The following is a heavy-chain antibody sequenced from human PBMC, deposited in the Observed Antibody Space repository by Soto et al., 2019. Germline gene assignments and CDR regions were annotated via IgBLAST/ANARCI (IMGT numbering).Heavy chain of an antibody. CDR2: ISYDGSNK. CDR3: ARDSNVDYYDSSGYYPSGFDY. V-gene: IGHV3-30*03. Sequence: GGSLRLSCAASGFTFSSYSMNWVRQAPGKGLEWVAVISYDGSNKYYADSVKGRFTISRDNSKNTLYLQMNSLRAEDTAVYYCARDSNVDYYDSSGYYPSGFDYWGQGTLVTVSS. J-gene: IGHJ4*02. D-gene: IGHD3-22*01. CDR1: GFTFSSYS.